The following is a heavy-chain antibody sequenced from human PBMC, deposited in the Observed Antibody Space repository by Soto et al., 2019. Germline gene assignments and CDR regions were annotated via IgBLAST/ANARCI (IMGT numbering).Heavy chain of an antibody. J-gene: IGHJ2*01. V-gene: IGHV4-31*03. D-gene: IGHD3-16*02. CDR3: ARVLRDVLSDRYYWYFDL. CDR2: IYYIGTS. Sequence: QVQLQESGPGLVKPSQTLSLTCTVSGASISSGGYYWGWIRQHPGKGLEWIGFIYYIGTSYYNPSVERRITLSVDTSKNHFSLNLTSVTAADTAVYYCARVLRDVLSDRYYWYFDLWGRGTLVTVSS. CDR1: GASISSGGYY.